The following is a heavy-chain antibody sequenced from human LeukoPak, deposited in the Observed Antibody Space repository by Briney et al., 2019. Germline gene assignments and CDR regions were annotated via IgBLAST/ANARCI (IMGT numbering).Heavy chain of an antibody. CDR1: GGSISSGHYY. CDR3: AREVKRITMVRGVTHYYYYYMDV. V-gene: IGHV4-39*07. J-gene: IGHJ6*03. D-gene: IGHD3-10*01. CDR2: IYYSGTT. Sequence: PSETLSLTCSVSGGSISSGHYYWAWIRQPPGKGLQWIGSIYYSGTTYNNPSLKSRVTISVDTSKNQFSLKLSSVTAADTAVYYCAREVKRITMVRGVTHYYYYYMDVWGKGTTVTISS.